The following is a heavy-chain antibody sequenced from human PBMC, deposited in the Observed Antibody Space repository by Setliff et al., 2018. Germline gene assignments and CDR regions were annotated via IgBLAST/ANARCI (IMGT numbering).Heavy chain of an antibody. D-gene: IGHD4-17*01. Sequence: GASVKVSCKASGYTFTSYYMHWVRQAPGQGLEWMGGIIPIFGTANYAQKFQGRVTITTDESTSTAYMELSSLRSDDTAVYYCARDSPTVVTHIRAFDIWGQGTMVTVSS. J-gene: IGHJ3*02. CDR3: ARDSPTVVTHIRAFDI. CDR1: GYTFTSYY. V-gene: IGHV1-69*05. CDR2: IIPIFGTA.